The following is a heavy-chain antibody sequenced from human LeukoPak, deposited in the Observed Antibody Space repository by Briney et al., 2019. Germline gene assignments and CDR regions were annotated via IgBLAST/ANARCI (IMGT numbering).Heavy chain of an antibody. CDR3: AKSGGYGLIDY. CDR2: FYYSGST. CDR1: GGSISRYY. Sequence: SETLSLTCTVSGGSISRYYWSWIRQPPGKGLEWIGYFYYSGSTNYNNPSLKSRVTIPVDTAKNQFSLKLSSVTAADTAVYYCAKSGGYGLIDYWGQGTLVTVSS. J-gene: IGHJ4*01. V-gene: IGHV4-59*08. D-gene: IGHD6-25*01.